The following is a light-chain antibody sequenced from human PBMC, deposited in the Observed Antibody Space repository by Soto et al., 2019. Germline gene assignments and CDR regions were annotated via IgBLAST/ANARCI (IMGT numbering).Light chain of an antibody. J-gene: IGLJ2*01. CDR2: DVN. V-gene: IGLV2-14*01. Sequence: QSALTQPASVSGSPGQSITISCAGTSSDVGAYIYVSWYQQHPGKVPKLIIYDVNDRPSGVSDRFSGSKSGNTASLTISGLQAEDEGDYYCASYPTSDTMIFGGGTQLTVL. CDR3: ASYPTSDTMI. CDR1: SSDVGAYIY.